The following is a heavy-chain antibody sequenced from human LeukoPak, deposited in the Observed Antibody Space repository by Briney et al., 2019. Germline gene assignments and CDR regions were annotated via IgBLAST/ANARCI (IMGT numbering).Heavy chain of an antibody. CDR3: ARDVAARPRWFAP. CDR1: GFTFTNYG. D-gene: IGHD6-6*01. V-gene: IGHV3-33*01. J-gene: IGHJ5*02. CDR2: VWSDGTNK. Sequence: GGSLRLSCAASGFTFTNYGIHWVRQAPGKGLEWVAVVWSDGTNKYYADSVKGRFTISRDNAKNSLYLQMNSLRAEDTAVYYCARDVAARPRWFAPWGQGTLVTVSS.